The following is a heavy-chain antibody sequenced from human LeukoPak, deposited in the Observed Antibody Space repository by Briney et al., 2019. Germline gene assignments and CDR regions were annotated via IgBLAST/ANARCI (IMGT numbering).Heavy chain of an antibody. Sequence: GASVKVSCKVSGYTLTELSMHWVRQAPGKGLEWMGGFDPEDGETIYAQKFQGRVTMTEDTSTDTAYMELSSLRSEDTAVYYCATDIDSSGYYLLDYWGQGTLVTVSS. V-gene: IGHV1-24*01. CDR2: FDPEDGET. CDR3: ATDIDSSGYYLLDY. D-gene: IGHD3-22*01. CDR1: GYTLTELS. J-gene: IGHJ4*02.